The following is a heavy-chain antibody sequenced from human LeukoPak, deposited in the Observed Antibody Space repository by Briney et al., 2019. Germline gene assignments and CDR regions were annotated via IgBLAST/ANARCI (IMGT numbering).Heavy chain of an antibody. CDR1: GFTFSSYW. D-gene: IGHD1-26*01. Sequence: GGSLRLLCAASGFTFSSYWMRWVRHAPGRGVEWVANIKQEGSEKYYVDSVKGRFTISRDNAKNSLYLQMNSLRAEDTAVYYCARDLTGIVGATAYFDYWGEGTLVTVAS. V-gene: IGHV3-7*01. CDR2: IKQEGSEK. J-gene: IGHJ4*02. CDR3: ARDLTGIVGATAYFDY.